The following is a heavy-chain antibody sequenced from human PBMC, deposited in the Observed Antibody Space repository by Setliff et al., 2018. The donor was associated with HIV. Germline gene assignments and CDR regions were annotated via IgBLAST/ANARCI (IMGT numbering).Heavy chain of an antibody. V-gene: IGHV3-23*01. D-gene: IGHD3-22*01. CDR1: GFTFSNYA. Sequence: GGSLRLSCAASGFTFSNYAMSWVRQAPGGGLEWVSAILSTGERTFYADSVKGRFTISRDNSKNTVYLQMNSLRAEDTAEYYCARHGEYNYDMSFHYWGQGTLVTVSS. J-gene: IGHJ4*02. CDR2: ILSTGERT. CDR3: ARHGEYNYDMSFHY.